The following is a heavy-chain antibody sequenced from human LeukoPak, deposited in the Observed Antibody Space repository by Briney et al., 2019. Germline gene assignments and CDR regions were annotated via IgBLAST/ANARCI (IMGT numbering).Heavy chain of an antibody. D-gene: IGHD2-2*01. Sequence: PSETLSLTCTVSGGSISSYYWSWIRQPPGKGLEWIGYIYYSGSTNYNPSLKSRVTISVDTSKNQFSLKLSSVTAADTAVYYCARGTWGIVVVPAASPDYWGQGTLVTVSS. CDR2: IYYSGST. CDR3: ARGTWGIVVVPAASPDY. CDR1: GGSISSYY. V-gene: IGHV4-59*01. J-gene: IGHJ4*02.